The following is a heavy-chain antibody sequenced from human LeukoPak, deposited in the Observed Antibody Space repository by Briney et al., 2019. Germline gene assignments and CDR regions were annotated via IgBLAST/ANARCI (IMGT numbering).Heavy chain of an antibody. Sequence: GGSLRLSCAASGLTFSSYEMNWVRRAPGKGLEWVSYISSSGSTIYYADPVKGRFTISRDNAKNSLYLQMNSLRAEDTAVYYCAELGITMIGGVWGKGTTVTISS. CDR3: AELGITMIGGV. CDR1: GLTFSSYE. J-gene: IGHJ6*04. CDR2: ISSSGSTI. D-gene: IGHD3-10*02. V-gene: IGHV3-48*03.